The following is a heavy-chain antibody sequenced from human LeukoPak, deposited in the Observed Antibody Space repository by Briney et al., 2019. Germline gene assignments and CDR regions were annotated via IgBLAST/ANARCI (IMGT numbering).Heavy chain of an antibody. CDR2: VSPNSGDT. J-gene: IGHJ5*02. CDR3: ARQDVVRGVRPFYWFDP. CDR1: GGTFSSYA. Sequence: ASVKVSCKASGGTFSSYAINWVRQATGQGLEWMGWVSPNSGDTGYAQNFQGRVTMTRNTSISTAYMELSSLTSEDTAVYYCARQDVVRGVRPFYWFDPWGQGTLVTVSS. V-gene: IGHV1-8*02. D-gene: IGHD3-10*01.